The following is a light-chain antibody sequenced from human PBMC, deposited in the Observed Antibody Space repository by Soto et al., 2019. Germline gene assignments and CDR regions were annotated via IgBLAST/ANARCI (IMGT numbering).Light chain of an antibody. CDR3: QQRSNWPPELT. J-gene: IGKJ4*01. CDR2: DVS. CDR1: QSVSSY. Sequence: EIVLTQSPATLSLSPGERATLSCRASQSVSSYLACYQQKPGQAPRLLIYDVSNRATGITARFSGSGSGTDFTLTISSLEPEDFAVYYCQQRSNWPPELTFGGGTKVEIK. V-gene: IGKV3-11*01.